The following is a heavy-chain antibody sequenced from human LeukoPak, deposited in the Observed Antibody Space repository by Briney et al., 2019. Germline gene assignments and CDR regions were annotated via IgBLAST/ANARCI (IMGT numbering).Heavy chain of an antibody. CDR2: ISGSGGSI. Sequence: GGSLRLSCAASGFTFSSYAMSWVRQAPGKGLEWVSAISGSGGSIYYADSVKGRFTISRDNSKNTLYLQMNSLRAEDTAVYYCAKDRGFGIVGAIDYWGQGTLVTVSS. V-gene: IGHV3-23*01. J-gene: IGHJ4*02. CDR1: GFTFSSYA. D-gene: IGHD1-26*01. CDR3: AKDRGFGIVGAIDY.